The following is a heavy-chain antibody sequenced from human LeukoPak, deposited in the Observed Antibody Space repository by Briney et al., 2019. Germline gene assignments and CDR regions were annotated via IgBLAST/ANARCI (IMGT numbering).Heavy chain of an antibody. CDR1: GYTFTGYY. CDR3: ARDNSVGDIAWWFDP. J-gene: IGHJ5*02. CDR2: INLNSGGT. Sequence: GASVKVSCKASGYTFTGYYMHWVRQAPGQGLEWMGWINLNSGGTNYAQKFQGRVTMTRDTSISTAYMELSRLRSDDTAVYYCARDNSVGDIAWWFDPWGQGTLVTVSS. D-gene: IGHD3-16*02. V-gene: IGHV1-2*02.